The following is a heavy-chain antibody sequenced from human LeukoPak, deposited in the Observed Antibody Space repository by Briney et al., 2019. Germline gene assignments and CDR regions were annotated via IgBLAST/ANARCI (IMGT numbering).Heavy chain of an antibody. CDR2: INSDGSST. Sequence: GGSLRLSCAASGFTFCTYWLHWVRQAPGKGLVWVSRINSDGSSTTYADSVKGRFTISRDNPKSTLYLQMNSLRAEDTAVYYCVRYHYYSIDVWGQGTTVTVS. J-gene: IGHJ6*02. CDR1: GFTFCTYW. CDR3: VRYHYYSIDV. V-gene: IGHV3-74*03.